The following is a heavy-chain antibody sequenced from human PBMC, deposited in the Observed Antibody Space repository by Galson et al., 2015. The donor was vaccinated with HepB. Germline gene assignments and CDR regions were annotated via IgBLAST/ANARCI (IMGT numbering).Heavy chain of an antibody. J-gene: IGHJ4*02. V-gene: IGHV3-23*01. D-gene: IGHD4/OR15-4a*01. CDR1: GFTFSSYA. CDR3: AKANYSDV. Sequence: SLRLSCAASGFTFSSYAMNWVRQAPGKGLEWVSDISSSGGSTYCADSVKGRFTISRDNSQNTLYLQMNNLRAEDTAVYYCAKANYSDVWGQGTLVIVSS. CDR2: ISSSGGST.